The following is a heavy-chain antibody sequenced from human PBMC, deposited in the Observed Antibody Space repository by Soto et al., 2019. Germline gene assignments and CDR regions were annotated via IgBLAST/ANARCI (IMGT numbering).Heavy chain of an antibody. CDR1: GFIFKMYW. CDR2: IYNDGTYS. D-gene: IGHD3-10*01. CDR3: TRGPRPISTGTGAY. Sequence: VGSLRLSCAASGFIFKMYWMHWVRQSPGKGLVWISRIYNDGTYSDYADSVRGRFTISRDNVNDTLYLQMNNLRAEDSGLYYCTRGPRPISTGTGAYWGQGTQVTVSA. V-gene: IGHV3-74*01. J-gene: IGHJ4*02.